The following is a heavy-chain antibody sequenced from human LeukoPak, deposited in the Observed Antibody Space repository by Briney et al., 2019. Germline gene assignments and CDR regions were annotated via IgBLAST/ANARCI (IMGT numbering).Heavy chain of an antibody. D-gene: IGHD1-7*01. J-gene: IGHJ4*02. CDR1: GGSISSGGYY. V-gene: IGHV4-31*03. CDR3: ARGVTGTFDY. CDR2: IYYSGST. Sequence: SETLSLTCTVSGGSISSGGYYWSWIRQHPGKGLEWIGYIYYSGSTYYNPSLKSRVTISVDTSKNQLSLKLSSVTAADTAVYYCARGVTGTFDYWGQGTLVTVSS.